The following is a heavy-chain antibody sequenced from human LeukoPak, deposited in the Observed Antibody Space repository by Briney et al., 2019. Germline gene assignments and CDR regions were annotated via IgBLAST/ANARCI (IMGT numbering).Heavy chain of an antibody. CDR2: IKQDGSTA. Sequence: GGSLRLSCAASGFTLSNYWMAWVRQAPGKGLEWVANIKQDGSTAYYVDSVKGRFTISRDNGQNSLYLQMNSLRAEDTAVYYCASDPPWANDAFDIWGQGSLVTVSS. CDR1: GFTLSNYW. D-gene: IGHD7-27*01. V-gene: IGHV3-7*01. J-gene: IGHJ3*02. CDR3: ASDPPWANDAFDI.